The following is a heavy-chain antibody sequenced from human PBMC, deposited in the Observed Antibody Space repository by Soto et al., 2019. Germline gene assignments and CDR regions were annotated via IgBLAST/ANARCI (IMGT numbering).Heavy chain of an antibody. Sequence: GASVKVSCKASGYMFTGYYMHWVRQAPGQGLEWMRWINPNTGDTNYALKFQGWVTMTRDTSISTAYMELTRLKSDDTALYYCARGGYSYGRNWFDPWGQGTMGNVSS. D-gene: IGHD5-18*01. CDR2: INPNTGDT. CDR3: ARGGYSYGRNWFDP. J-gene: IGHJ5*02. CDR1: GYMFTGYY. V-gene: IGHV1-2*04.